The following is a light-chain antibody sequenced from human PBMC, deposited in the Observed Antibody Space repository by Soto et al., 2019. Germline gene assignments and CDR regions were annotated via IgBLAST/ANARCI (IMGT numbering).Light chain of an antibody. Sequence: QSVLTQPASVSVSPVQSITISCTGTSSDVGSYNLVSWYQQHPGKAPKLMIYEVSKRPSGVSNRFSGSKSGNTASLTISGLQAEDEADYYCCSYAGSSTYVFGTGTKVTVL. J-gene: IGLJ1*01. CDR2: EVS. CDR3: CSYAGSSTYV. CDR1: SSDVGSYNL. V-gene: IGLV2-23*02.